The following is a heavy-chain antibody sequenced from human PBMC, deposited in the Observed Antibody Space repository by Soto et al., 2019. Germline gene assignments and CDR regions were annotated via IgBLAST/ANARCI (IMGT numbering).Heavy chain of an antibody. CDR1: GYTFTSYG. V-gene: IGHV1-3*01. Sequence: ASVKVSCKASGYTFTSYGINWVRQAPGRGLEWMGWINPGNGNTKYSQQFQGRVIIDRDTSASTAYMELSSLRSEDTAVYYCASGGYFDSSNYLAYWGLGIRVTVSS. CDR2: INPGNGNT. J-gene: IGHJ4*02. CDR3: ASGGYFDSSNYLAY. D-gene: IGHD3-22*01.